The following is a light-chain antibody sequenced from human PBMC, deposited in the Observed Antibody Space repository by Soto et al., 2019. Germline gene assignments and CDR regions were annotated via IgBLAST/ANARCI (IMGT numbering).Light chain of an antibody. V-gene: IGKV4-1*01. Sequence: DIVMTQSPDSLAVSLGERATINCMSSQSVLKSSNGKNHLAWYQQKPGKPPRLLISWASYRGSGVPDRFRGGGSGTDCTLTICGLQAEDGAVYYCQQDCSPPALFGQGTQVEI. CDR2: WAS. CDR1: QSVLKSSNGKNH. CDR3: QQDCSPPAL. J-gene: IGKJ1*01.